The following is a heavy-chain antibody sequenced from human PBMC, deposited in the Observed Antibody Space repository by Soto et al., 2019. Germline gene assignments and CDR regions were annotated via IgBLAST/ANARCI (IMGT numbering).Heavy chain of an antibody. CDR3: TTGMGYNPGFDY. Sequence: PGGSLRLSCSASGFTFSRYAMHWVRQAPGKGLEYVSAISSNGGSTYYADSVKGRFTISRDDSKNTLYLQMNSLKTEDTAVYYCTTGMGYNPGFDYWGQGTLVTVSS. CDR1: GFTFSRYA. J-gene: IGHJ4*02. CDR2: ISSNGGST. D-gene: IGHD1-1*01. V-gene: IGHV3-64*04.